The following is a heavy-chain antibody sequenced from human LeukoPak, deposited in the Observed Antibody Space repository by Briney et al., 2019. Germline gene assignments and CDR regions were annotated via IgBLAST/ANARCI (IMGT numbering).Heavy chain of an antibody. Sequence: SVKVSCKASGGTFSSYAISWVRQAPGQGLEWMGRIIPILGIANYAQKFQGRVTITADKSTSTAYMELSSLRSEDTAVYYCARDLSGSYLYYFDYWGQGTLVTVSS. V-gene: IGHV1-69*04. CDR2: IIPILGIA. J-gene: IGHJ4*02. CDR3: ARDLSGSYLYYFDY. D-gene: IGHD1-26*01. CDR1: GGTFSSYA.